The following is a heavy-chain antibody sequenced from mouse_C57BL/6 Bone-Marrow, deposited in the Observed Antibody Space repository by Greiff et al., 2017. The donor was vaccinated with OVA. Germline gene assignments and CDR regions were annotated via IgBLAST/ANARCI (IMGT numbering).Heavy chain of an antibody. CDR3: TREGWDCAWFAY. V-gene: IGHV5-9-1*02. CDR2: ISSGGDYI. CDR1: GFTFSSYA. Sequence: EVKLVESGDGLVKPGGSLKLSCAASGFTFSSYAMSWVRQTPEKRLEWVAYISSGGDYIYYADTVMGRFTISRDNARNTLYLQMSSLKAKDTAMYYCTREGWDCAWFAYWGQGTLVTVSA. D-gene: IGHD3-3*01. J-gene: IGHJ3*01.